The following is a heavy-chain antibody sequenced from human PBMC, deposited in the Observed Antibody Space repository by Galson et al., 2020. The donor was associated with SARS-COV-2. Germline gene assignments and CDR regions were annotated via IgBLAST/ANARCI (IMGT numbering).Heavy chain of an antibody. CDR2: ISHSGST. V-gene: IGHV4-34*01. CDR1: GGPFSGYS. J-gene: IGHJ6*02. D-gene: IGHD6-19*01. Sequence: SETLSLTCAVFGGPFSGYSWSWIRQPPGKGLEWIGEISHSGSTRYSPSLKSRVAISVDTSKRQFSLKLNSVTAADAAVYWCASVSNSSTAGDEYYYYGVDVWGLGTTVTV. CDR3: ASVSNSSTAGDEYYYYGVDV.